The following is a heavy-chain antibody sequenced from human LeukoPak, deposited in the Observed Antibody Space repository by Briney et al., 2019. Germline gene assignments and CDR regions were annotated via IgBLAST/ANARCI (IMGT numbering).Heavy chain of an antibody. CDR1: GYTFTSYD. V-gene: IGHV1-8*01. J-gene: IGHJ6*02. CDR2: MNPNSGNT. Sequence: ASVKVSCKASGYTFTSYDINWVRRATGQGLEWMGWMNPNSGNTGYAQKFQGRVTMTRNTSISTAYMELSSLRSEDTAVYYCARVQGRPYYYGMDVWGQGTTVTVSS. CDR3: ARVQGRPYYYGMDV.